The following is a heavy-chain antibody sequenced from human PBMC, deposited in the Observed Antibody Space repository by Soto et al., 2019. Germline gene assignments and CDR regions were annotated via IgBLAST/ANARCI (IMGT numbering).Heavy chain of an antibody. V-gene: IGHV1-18*01. CDR1: GYNFNTYG. J-gene: IGHJ5*02. CDR3: ARDPHDFWTSYWFDP. Sequence: ASVKVSCKASGYNFNTYGINWVRQAPGQGPELMGWISAYDGETVYEEKFQGRVTMTTDTSTSTAYMELRSLRSDDTAVYYCARDPHDFWTSYWFDPWGQGTLVTVSS. D-gene: IGHD3-3*01. CDR2: ISAYDGET.